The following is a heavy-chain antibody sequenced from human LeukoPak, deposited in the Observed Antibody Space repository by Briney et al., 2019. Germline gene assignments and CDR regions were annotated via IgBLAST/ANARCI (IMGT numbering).Heavy chain of an antibody. J-gene: IGHJ4*02. V-gene: IGHV3-48*03. CDR2: ISSSGSTI. Sequence: GGSLRLSCAASGFTFSSYEMNWVRQAPGKGLEWVSYISSSGSTIYYADSVKGRFTISRDNAKNSLYLQMNSLRAEDTAVYYCARPGIAAAGTAFPFDYWGQGALVTVSS. CDR3: ARPGIAAAGTAFPFDY. D-gene: IGHD6-13*01. CDR1: GFTFSSYE.